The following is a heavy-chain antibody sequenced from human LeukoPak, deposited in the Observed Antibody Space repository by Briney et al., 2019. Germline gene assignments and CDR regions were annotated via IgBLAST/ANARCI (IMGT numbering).Heavy chain of an antibody. D-gene: IGHD3-9*01. CDR3: ARHVLITGPHLDY. V-gene: IGHV4-38-2*01. CDR2: IHHSGST. CDR1: GYSISSGYY. Sequence: SETLSLSCAVSGYSISSGYYWGWIRQPPVKGLEWIGSIHHSGSTYYNPSLKSRVTISVDTSKNQFSLKLSSVTAADTAVYYCARHVLITGPHLDYWGEGTLVTVSS. J-gene: IGHJ4*02.